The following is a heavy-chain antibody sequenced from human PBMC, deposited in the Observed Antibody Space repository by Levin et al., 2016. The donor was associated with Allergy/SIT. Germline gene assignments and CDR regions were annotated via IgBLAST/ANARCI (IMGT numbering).Heavy chain of an antibody. J-gene: IGHJ4*02. CDR2: ISYDGSNK. D-gene: IGHD5-12*01. CDR3: AKDVWNIVATTPVFDY. Sequence: WIRQPPGKGLEWVAVISYDGSNKYYADSVKGRFTISRDNSKNTLYLQMNSLRAEDTAVYYCAKDVWNIVATTPVFDYWGQGTLVTVSS. V-gene: IGHV3-30*18.